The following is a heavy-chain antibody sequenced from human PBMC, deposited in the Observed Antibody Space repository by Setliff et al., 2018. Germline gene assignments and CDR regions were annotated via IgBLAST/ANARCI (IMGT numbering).Heavy chain of an antibody. D-gene: IGHD3-16*02. V-gene: IGHV1-18*01. Sequence: GASVKVSCKASGYTFSDYGISWVRQAPGQGLEWMGWISPHTGNTFYAPQFQGRVIMTTDTSTNTAYMELSSLRSEDTAVYYCARETVTFGGIIVRGYFDVWGQGTMVTVSS. J-gene: IGHJ3*01. CDR3: ARETVTFGGIIVRGYFDV. CDR2: ISPHTGNT. CDR1: GYTFSDYG.